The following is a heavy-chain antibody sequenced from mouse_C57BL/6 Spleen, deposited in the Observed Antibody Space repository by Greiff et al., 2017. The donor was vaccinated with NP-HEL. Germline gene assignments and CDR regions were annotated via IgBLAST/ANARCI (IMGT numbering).Heavy chain of an antibody. CDR3: ARWDGYWYFDV. J-gene: IGHJ1*03. CDR2: IYPGDGDT. D-gene: IGHD2-3*01. Sequence: QVQLKESGPELVKPGASVKISCKASGYAFSSSWMNWVKQRPGKGLEWIGRIYPGDGDTNYNGKFKGKATLTADKSSSTAYMQLSSLSSEDSAVYFCARWDGYWYFDVWGTGTTVTVSS. CDR1: GYAFSSSW. V-gene: IGHV1-82*01.